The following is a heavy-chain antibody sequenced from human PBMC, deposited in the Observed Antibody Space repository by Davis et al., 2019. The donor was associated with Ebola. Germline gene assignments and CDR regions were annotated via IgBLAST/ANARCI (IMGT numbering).Heavy chain of an antibody. D-gene: IGHD2-2*01. Sequence: ASVKVSCKASGYTFTSYGISWVRQAPGQGLEWMGWISAYNGNTNYAQKLQGRVTMTTDTSTSTAYMELRSLRSDDTAVYYCARDPLVVPAATYYYYYSMDVWGQGTTVTVSS. CDR2: ISAYNGNT. CDR1: GYTFTSYG. CDR3: ARDPLVVPAATYYYYYSMDV. J-gene: IGHJ6*02. V-gene: IGHV1-18*01.